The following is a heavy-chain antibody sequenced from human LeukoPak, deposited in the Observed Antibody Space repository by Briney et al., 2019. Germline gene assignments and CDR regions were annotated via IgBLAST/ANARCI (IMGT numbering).Heavy chain of an antibody. CDR3: ARESIGYCSSTSCYAGHYYYYYMDV. Sequence: SVKVSCKASGGTFSSYAISWVRQAPGQGLEWMGGIIPIFGTANYAQKFQGRVTITADKSTSTAYMELSSLRSEDTAVYYCARESIGYCSSTSCYAGHYYYYYMDVWGKETTVTVSS. CDR1: GGTFSSYA. V-gene: IGHV1-69*06. CDR2: IIPIFGTA. J-gene: IGHJ6*03. D-gene: IGHD2-2*01.